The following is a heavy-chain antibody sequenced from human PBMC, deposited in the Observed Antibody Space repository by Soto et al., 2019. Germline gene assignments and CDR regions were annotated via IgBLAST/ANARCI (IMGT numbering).Heavy chain of an antibody. CDR1: GGSISSYY. CDR2: IYYSGST. D-gene: IGHD4-17*01. CDR3: ARVRSSYYYMDV. Sequence: PSETLSLTCTVSGGSISSYYWSWIRQPPGKGLEWIGYIYYSGSTNYNPSLKSRVTISVDTSKNQFSLKLSSVTAADTAVYYCARVRSSYYYMDVWGKGTTVTVS. J-gene: IGHJ6*03. V-gene: IGHV4-59*01.